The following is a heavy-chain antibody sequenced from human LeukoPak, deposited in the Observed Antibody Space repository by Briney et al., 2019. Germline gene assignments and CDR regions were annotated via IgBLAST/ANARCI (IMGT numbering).Heavy chain of an antibody. CDR1: GGSFSGYY. J-gene: IGHJ4*02. Sequence: PSETLSLTCAVYGGSFSGYYWSWIRQPPGKGLEWIGEINHSGSTNYNPSLKSRVTISVDTSKNQFSLKLSSVTAADTAVYYCAREGSRSLASDYWGQGTLVTVSS. CDR3: AREGSRSLASDY. CDR2: INHSGST. D-gene: IGHD2-15*01. V-gene: IGHV4-34*01.